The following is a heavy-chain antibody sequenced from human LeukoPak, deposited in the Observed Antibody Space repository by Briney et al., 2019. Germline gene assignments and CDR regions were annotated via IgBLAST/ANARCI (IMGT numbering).Heavy chain of an antibody. CDR2: IYSGGST. J-gene: IGHJ6*03. V-gene: IGHV3-53*01. CDR3: ARGPYYYYMDA. CDR1: GFTVSSNY. Sequence: GGSLRLSCAASGFTVSSNYMSWVRQAPGKGLEWVSVIYSGGSTYYADSVKGRFTISRDNSKNTLYLQMNSLRAEDTAVYYCARGPYYYYMDAWGKGTTVTVSS.